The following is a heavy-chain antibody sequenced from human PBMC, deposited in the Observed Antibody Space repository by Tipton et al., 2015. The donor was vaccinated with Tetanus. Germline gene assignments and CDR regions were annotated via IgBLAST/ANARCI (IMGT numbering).Heavy chain of an antibody. J-gene: IGHJ5*02. CDR1: GGTFSSYA. Sequence: QSGAEVKKPGSSVKVSCKASGGTFSSYAISWVRQAPGQGPEWMGGIIPIFGTANYAQKFQGRVTITADESTSTAYMELSSLRSEDTAVYYCARQEDGSSTSGSTMDGANGFDPWGQGTLVTVSS. CDR3: ARQEDGSSTSGSTMDGANGFDP. V-gene: IGHV1-69*01. D-gene: IGHD2-2*01. CDR2: IIPIFGTA.